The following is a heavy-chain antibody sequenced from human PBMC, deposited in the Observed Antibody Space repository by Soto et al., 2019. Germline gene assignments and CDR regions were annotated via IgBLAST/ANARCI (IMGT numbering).Heavy chain of an antibody. Sequence: PSQTLSLTCXISGDSVSSNSAAWNWIRQSPSRGLEWLGRTYYRSKWYNDYAVSVKSRITINPDTSKNQFSLQLNSVTPEDTAVYYRASSGSTTVVRARAFDIWGQGTMVTVSS. J-gene: IGHJ3*02. CDR3: ASSGSTTVVRARAFDI. CDR1: GDSVSSNSAA. D-gene: IGHD4-17*01. V-gene: IGHV6-1*01. CDR2: TYYRSKWYN.